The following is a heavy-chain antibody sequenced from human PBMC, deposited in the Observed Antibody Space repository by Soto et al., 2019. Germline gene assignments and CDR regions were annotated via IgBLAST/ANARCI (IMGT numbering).Heavy chain of an antibody. J-gene: IGHJ4*02. Sequence: QVQLVQSGGEVKKPGASVKVSCKTSGYTFTTYGISWVRQAPGQGLEWVGWISAYSGKTHYAQKFQGKVTMTTDTSTNPASLELRSLRSYGTAVYYCARDPYLGDHQYWGQGTLVTVSS. CDR2: ISAYSGKT. D-gene: IGHD3-16*01. CDR1: GYTFTTYG. CDR3: ARDPYLGDHQY. V-gene: IGHV1-18*01.